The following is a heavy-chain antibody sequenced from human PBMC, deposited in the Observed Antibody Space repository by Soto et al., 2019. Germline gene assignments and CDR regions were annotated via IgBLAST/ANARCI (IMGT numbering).Heavy chain of an antibody. CDR3: ARGSHRPYYYGMDV. J-gene: IGHJ6*02. CDR2: ISSSSSYI. CDR1: GFTFSSYS. Sequence: RGSLSLSXAASGFTFSSYSMNWVRQAPGKGLEWVSSISSSSSYIYYADSVKGRFTISRDNAKNSLYLQMNSLRAEDTAVYYCARGSHRPYYYGMDVWGQGTTVAVSS. V-gene: IGHV3-21*01.